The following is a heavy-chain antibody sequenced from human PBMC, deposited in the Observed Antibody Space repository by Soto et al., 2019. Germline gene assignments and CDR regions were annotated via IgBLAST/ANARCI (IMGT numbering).Heavy chain of an antibody. Sequence: QLQLQESGPGLVKPSETLSLTCTVSGGSISSSSYYWGWIRQPPGKGLEWIGSIYYSGSTYYNPSLKSRVTISVDTSKNHFSLQLSSVTAADTAVYYCARQSYCSGGSCYEGWFDPWGQGTLVTVSS. D-gene: IGHD2-15*01. CDR3: ARQSYCSGGSCYEGWFDP. CDR2: IYYSGST. V-gene: IGHV4-39*01. J-gene: IGHJ5*02. CDR1: GGSISSSSYY.